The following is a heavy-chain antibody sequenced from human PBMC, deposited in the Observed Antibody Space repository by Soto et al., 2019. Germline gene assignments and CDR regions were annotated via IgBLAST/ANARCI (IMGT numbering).Heavy chain of an antibody. D-gene: IGHD5-12*01. Sequence: EVQLVESGGGLVQPGRSLRLSCAASGFSLDDYAMHWVRQVPGKGLEWGSGISWNSGNIGYADSVKGRFTISRDIAKNFLYLQMKSLRFQETAFYYCPKINMQRAYSGYAYPGYWGQGTLVTVS. CDR2: ISWNSGNI. J-gene: IGHJ4*02. CDR3: PKINMQRAYSGYAYPGY. CDR1: GFSLDDYA. V-gene: IGHV3-9*01.